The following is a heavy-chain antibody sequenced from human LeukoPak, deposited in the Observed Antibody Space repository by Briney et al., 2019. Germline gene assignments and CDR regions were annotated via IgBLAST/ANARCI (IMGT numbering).Heavy chain of an antibody. CDR1: VFTFSRSW. J-gene: IGHJ6*04. V-gene: IGHV3-7*03. CDR3: ARSMVRGVLYYYYGMDV. D-gene: IGHD3-10*01. Sequence: GGALRLSCADSVFTFSRSWLCWVRHAPGKGLERVANIKQDGREKYYVDSVKGRFTISRDNAKNSLYLQMNSLRAEDTAVYYCARSMVRGVLYYYYGMDVWGKGTTVTVSS. CDR2: IKQDGREK.